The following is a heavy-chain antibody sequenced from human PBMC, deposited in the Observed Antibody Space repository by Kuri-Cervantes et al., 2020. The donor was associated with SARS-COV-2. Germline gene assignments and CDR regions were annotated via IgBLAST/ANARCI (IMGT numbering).Heavy chain of an antibody. V-gene: IGHV3-30*18. D-gene: IGHD6-13*01. CDR1: GFTLGNHG. J-gene: IGHJ4*02. CDR2: ISTDGTIT. Sequence: GGSLRLSCAAAGFTLGNHGMHWVRQVPGKGLEWLAVISTDGTITHYADSVKGRFTISRDNSKSTLYLEMNSLRDEDTGVYYCAKETGAAGSSWMSYFDNWGLGTQVTVSS. CDR3: AKETGAAGSSWMSYFDN.